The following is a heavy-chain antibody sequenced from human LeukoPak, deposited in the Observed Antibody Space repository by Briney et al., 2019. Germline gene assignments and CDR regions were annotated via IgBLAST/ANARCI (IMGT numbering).Heavy chain of an antibody. CDR1: GGSFTPYY. J-gene: IGHJ3*02. V-gene: IGHV4-59*01. D-gene: IGHD3-9*01. CDR3: ARGFDGPNAFDI. Sequence: PSETLSLTCTVSGGSFTPYYWSWIRQPPGKGLGWIGHISYSGSTNYNPSLKSRVTVSIDTSKNQVSLKLSSMTAADTAVYYCARGFDGPNAFDIWGQGTMVTVSS. CDR2: ISYSGST.